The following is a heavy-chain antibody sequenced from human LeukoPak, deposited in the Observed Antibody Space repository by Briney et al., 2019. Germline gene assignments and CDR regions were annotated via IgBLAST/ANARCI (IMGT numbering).Heavy chain of an antibody. CDR1: GLTLSTSG. Sequence: ETGGSLRLSCTTSGLTLSTSGFNWVRQAPGKGLEWVASIGPTGFDRYHADSIKGRFTISRDNANNFLYLQMDSLRAEDTAVYYCATETNGRHYDYWGQGTLLTVSS. D-gene: IGHD1-14*01. V-gene: IGHV3-21*06. CDR3: ATETNGRHYDY. CDR2: IGPTGFDR. J-gene: IGHJ4*02.